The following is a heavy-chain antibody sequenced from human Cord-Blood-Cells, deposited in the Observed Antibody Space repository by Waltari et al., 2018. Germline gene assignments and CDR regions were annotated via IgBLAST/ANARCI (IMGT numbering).Heavy chain of an antibody. CDR2: MNPNSGNT. Sequence: QVQLVQSGAEVKKPGASVKVSCKASGYTFTSYDINWVRQATGQGREWMGRMNPNSGNTGYAQKFQGRVTMTRTTSIGSAYMVLSSLRYEDTALYYCARVYGDLDWLLYNWFDPWRQRSLVTVSS. V-gene: IGHV1-8*01. J-gene: IGHJ5*02. CDR3: ARVYGDLDWLLYNWFDP. D-gene: IGHD3-3*01. CDR1: GYTFTSYD.